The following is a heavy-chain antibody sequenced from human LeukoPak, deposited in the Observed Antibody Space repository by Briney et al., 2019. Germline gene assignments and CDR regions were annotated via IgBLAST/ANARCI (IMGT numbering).Heavy chain of an antibody. V-gene: IGHV4-59*08. J-gene: IGHJ4*02. CDR3: ARQELVELNMRYIHY. CDR2: IYDSGST. D-gene: IGHD6-6*01. CDR1: GTSISDYY. Sequence: SETLSLTCTVSGTSISDYYWSWIRQPPGKGLEWIGYIYDSGSTNYNPSLKSRVTISVDKSTNHFSLKLSSVTAADTAVYFCARQELVELNMRYIHYWGQGTLVTVSS.